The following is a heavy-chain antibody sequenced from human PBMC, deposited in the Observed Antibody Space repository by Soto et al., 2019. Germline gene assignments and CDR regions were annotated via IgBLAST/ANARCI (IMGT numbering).Heavy chain of an antibody. V-gene: IGHV1-46*01. D-gene: IGHD2-21*01. J-gene: IGHJ5*02. CDR3: ARAGINWLDP. CDR1: GYIFTSFH. CDR2: INPSGGRT. Sequence: QIQLVQSGAEVKKPGASVRLSCKASGYIFTSFHMHWVRQAPGQGLEWMGMINPSGGRTEYAENFQGRVTMTSDTSTNTVYMELTTLRSEDTAVYYCARAGINWLDPWGQGTLVIVSA.